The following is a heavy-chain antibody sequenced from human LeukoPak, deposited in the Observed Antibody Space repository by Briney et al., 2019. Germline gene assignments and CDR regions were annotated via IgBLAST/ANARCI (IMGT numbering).Heavy chain of an antibody. CDR2: IGNSSSYI. V-gene: IGHV3-21*01. CDR1: GFTFSSYS. D-gene: IGHD2-2*01. J-gene: IGHJ6*04. CDR3: ARARSKRNIVVVPARYGMDV. Sequence: GGSLRLSCAASGFTFSSYSMNWVRQAPGKGLEWVSSIGNSSSYIYYADSVKGRFTISRDNAKNSLYLQMNSLRAEDTAVYYCARARSKRNIVVVPARYGMDVWGKGTTVTVSS.